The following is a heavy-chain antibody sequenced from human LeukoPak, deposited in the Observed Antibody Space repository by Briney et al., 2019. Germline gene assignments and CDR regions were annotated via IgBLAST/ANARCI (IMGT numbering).Heavy chain of an antibody. J-gene: IGHJ4*02. CDR3: ARDGDGDYVDY. Sequence: PGWALSLSCAASGFTFSSYWMHWVRQAPGKGLVGVSRINSNGSSTSYADSVKGRFTISRDTVKNTLYLQMNSLRDEDTAVYYCARDGDGDYVDYWGQGTLVTVSS. CDR1: GFTFSSYW. D-gene: IGHD2-21*02. V-gene: IGHV3-74*01. CDR2: INSNGSST.